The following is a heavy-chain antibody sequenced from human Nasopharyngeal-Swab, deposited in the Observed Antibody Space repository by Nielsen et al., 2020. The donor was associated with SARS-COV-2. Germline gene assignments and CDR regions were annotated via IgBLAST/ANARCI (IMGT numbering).Heavy chain of an antibody. CDR1: GYTFTSYA. D-gene: IGHD5-18*01. CDR2: INTNTGNP. J-gene: IGHJ6*02. V-gene: IGHV7-4-1*02. CDR3: AREFRYGYSDYYHYYGMDV. Sequence: ASVKVSCKASGYTFTSYAMNWVRQAPGQGLEWMGWINTNTGNPTYAQGFTGRFVFSLDTSVSTAYLQISSLKAEDTAVYYCAREFRYGYSDYYHYYGMDVWGQGTTVTVSS.